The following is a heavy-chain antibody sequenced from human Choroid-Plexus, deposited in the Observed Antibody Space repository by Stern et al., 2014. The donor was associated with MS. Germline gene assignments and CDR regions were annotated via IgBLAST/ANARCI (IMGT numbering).Heavy chain of an antibody. J-gene: IGHJ5*02. V-gene: IGHV3-30*18. CDR1: GFTFGSCA. CDR2: VSNDGSNK. D-gene: IGHD2/OR15-2a*01. CDR3: AKDRQYLTYFFDH. Sequence: VQLVESWGGVVQPGRPLRLSCVASGFTFGSCAMHWVRQAPGKGLEWVAGVSNDGSNKYDADSVKGRFTISRDNSQNTLYMQMSSLRPEDTAVYYCAKDRQYLTYFFDHWGQGSLVTVSS.